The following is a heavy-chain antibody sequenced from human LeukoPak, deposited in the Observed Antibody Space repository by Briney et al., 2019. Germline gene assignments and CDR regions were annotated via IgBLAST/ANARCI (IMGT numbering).Heavy chain of an antibody. CDR3: AKDGLMRFFDY. CDR2: ISNDGNDK. D-gene: IGHD2-8*01. CDR1: GFIFNSYG. J-gene: IGHJ4*02. Sequence: PGRSLRLSCAASGFIFNSYGMYWARQAPGKGLEWVAVISNDGNDKQYADSVKGRFTISRDNSNNTLYLQMNSLRGEDTAMYYCAKDGLMRFFDYWGQGTLVTVSS. V-gene: IGHV3-30*18.